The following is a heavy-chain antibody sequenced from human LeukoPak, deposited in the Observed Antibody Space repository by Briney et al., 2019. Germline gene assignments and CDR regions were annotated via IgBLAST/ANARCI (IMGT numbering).Heavy chain of an antibody. CDR2: LSYDGNYK. Sequence: PGGALRLSCAASGFTFSSYGMHWVRQAPGKGREWVAVLSYDGNYKYYADSVKGRFAISRDNSENTLYLQMNSLRAEDTAVYYCARYAEYAVSTPCYWGQGTLVTVSA. D-gene: IGHD2-8*01. CDR1: GFTFSSYG. J-gene: IGHJ4*02. V-gene: IGHV3-30*03. CDR3: ARYAEYAVSTPCY.